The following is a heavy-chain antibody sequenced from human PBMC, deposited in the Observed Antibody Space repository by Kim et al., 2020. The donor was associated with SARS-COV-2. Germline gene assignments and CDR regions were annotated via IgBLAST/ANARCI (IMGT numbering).Heavy chain of an antibody. CDR1: GFIFGDFA. Sequence: GGSLRLSCTASGFIFGDFAMSWVRQAPGRGLEWVGFIRNRPYNGTTEYAASVKDRITISRDDSKNIAYLQINSLKTGDTGMYYCTRRVRGDYGMDVWGQGTTVTVSS. CDR3: TRRVRGDYGMDV. V-gene: IGHV3-49*04. D-gene: IGHD3-10*01. J-gene: IGHJ6*02. CDR2: IRNRPYNGTT.